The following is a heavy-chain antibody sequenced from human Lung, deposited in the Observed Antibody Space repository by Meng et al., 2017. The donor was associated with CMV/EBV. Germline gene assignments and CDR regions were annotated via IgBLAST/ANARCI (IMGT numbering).Heavy chain of an antibody. CDR1: GFTFSSTL. CDR2: INSVGSST. CDR3: AREPYDYDSSLDY. D-gene: IGHD3-22*01. V-gene: IGHV3-74*01. Sequence: ESXKISCAASGFTFSSTLMHWVRQAPGKGPVWVSRINSVGSSTIYADSVKGRFTISIDNAKNTLYLQMNSLRSEDTAVYYCAREPYDYDSSLDYWGQGTLVTVSS. J-gene: IGHJ4*02.